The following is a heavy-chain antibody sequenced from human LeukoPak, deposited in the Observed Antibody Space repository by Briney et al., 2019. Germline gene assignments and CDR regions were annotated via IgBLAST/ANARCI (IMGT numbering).Heavy chain of an antibody. CDR1: GGSIDSYY. CDR3: ARGAAVAFDN. J-gene: IGHJ4*02. D-gene: IGHD6-19*01. CDR2: IYYTGST. V-gene: IGHV4-59*01. Sequence: SETLSLTCTVSGGSIDSYYWSWIRQPPGKGLEWIGYIYYTGSTEYHPSLKSRVTISLDTSKNQFSLKLTSVTAADTAVYYCARGAAVAFDNWGQGTLVTVSS.